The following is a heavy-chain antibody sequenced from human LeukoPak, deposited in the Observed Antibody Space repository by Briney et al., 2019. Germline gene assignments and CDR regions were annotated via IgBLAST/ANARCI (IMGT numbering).Heavy chain of an antibody. CDR2: ISSSGSTI. CDR1: GFTFSSYE. J-gene: IGHJ6*04. D-gene: IGHD3-10*02. Sequence: GGSLRLSCAASGFTFSSYEMNWVRQAPGKVLEWVSYISSSGSTIYYADSVKGRFTISRDNAKNSLYLQMNSMRAEDTAVYYCAELGITMIGGVWGKGTTVTISS. V-gene: IGHV3-48*03. CDR3: AELGITMIGGV.